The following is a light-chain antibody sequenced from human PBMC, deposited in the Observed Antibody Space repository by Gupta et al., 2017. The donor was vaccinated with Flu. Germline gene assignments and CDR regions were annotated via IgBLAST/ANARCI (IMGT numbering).Light chain of an antibody. CDR2: DAS. V-gene: IGKV3-11*01. CDR1: QSVSTY. J-gene: IGKJ4*01. Sequence: EIVLTQSPATLSLSPGERATLSCRASQSVSTYLVWYQQKPAQAPRLLIYDASNRATGIPARFSGSGSGTDFTLTISSLEPEDFAVYYCQQRVNWPLTFGGGTKVEIK. CDR3: QQRVNWPLT.